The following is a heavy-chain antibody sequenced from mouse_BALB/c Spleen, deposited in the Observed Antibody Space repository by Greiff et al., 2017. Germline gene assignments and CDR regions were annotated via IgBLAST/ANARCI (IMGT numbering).Heavy chain of an antibody. CDR3: AIYYGNPGWFAY. V-gene: IGHV2-6-2*01. CDR1: GFSLTSYG. Sequence: VKLMESGPDLVAPSQSLSITCTVSGFSLTSYGVHWVRQPPGKGLEWLVVIWSDGSTTYNSALKSRLSISKDNSKSQVFLKMNSLQTDDTAMYYCAIYYGNPGWFAYWGQGTLVTVSA. J-gene: IGHJ3*01. D-gene: IGHD2-1*01. CDR2: IWSDGST.